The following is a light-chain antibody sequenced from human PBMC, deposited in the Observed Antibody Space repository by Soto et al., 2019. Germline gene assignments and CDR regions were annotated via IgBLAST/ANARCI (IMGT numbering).Light chain of an antibody. Sequence: IQLTQSPSSLSASVGDRVTITCRASQGMSSYLAWYQQKPGKAPKVLIYAASTLQSGVPSRFSGSGSGTDFTLTISSLQPEDFATYYCQQLNSFPWTFGQGTKVEIK. CDR1: QGMSSY. J-gene: IGKJ1*01. CDR2: AAS. V-gene: IGKV1-9*01. CDR3: QQLNSFPWT.